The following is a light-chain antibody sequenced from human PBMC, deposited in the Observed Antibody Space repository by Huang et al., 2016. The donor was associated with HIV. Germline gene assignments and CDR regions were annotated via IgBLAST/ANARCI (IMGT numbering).Light chain of an antibody. CDR3: QQYNDWPRT. CDR1: QGVSNN. V-gene: IGKV3-15*01. J-gene: IGKJ2*01. CDR2: AAS. Sequence: EMVLTQSPDTLSVSPGERATRSCRASQGVSNNLAWYQQKPGQAPRLLIYAASSRVTGVPARFSGSGSETDFTLTIRSLQSEDVAVYFCQQYNDWPRTFGQGTNLEIK.